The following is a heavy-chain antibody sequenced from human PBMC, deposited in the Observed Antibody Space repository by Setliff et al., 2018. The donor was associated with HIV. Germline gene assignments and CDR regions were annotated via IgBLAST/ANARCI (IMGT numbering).Heavy chain of an antibody. CDR1: GYPFTSYG. CDR2: ISPYNGDT. J-gene: IGHJ4*02. V-gene: IGHV1-18*01. D-gene: IGHD3-3*01. CDR3: ARMNAYYNVWRSTYYFDY. Sequence: ASVKVSCKASGYPFTSYGLCWVRQAPGQGLEWMGWISPYNGDTYYDEKFQGRVTMTTDRSTSTASMELTSLRSDDTAVYYFARMNAYYNVWRSTYYFDYWGQGTLVTVSS.